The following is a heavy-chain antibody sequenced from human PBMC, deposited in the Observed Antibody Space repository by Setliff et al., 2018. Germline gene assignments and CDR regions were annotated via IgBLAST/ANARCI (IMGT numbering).Heavy chain of an antibody. J-gene: IGHJ6*02. CDR3: ARDVVSGWYRRNNYFGMDV. Sequence: GGSLRLSCVTSGFTFSNYWMHWVRQPQGKGLLWVSRIDGEGNNINYADSVKGRFTISRDNAKNSLYLQMNSLRVEDTAVYYCARDVVSGWYRRNNYFGMDVWGQGTTVTVSS. CDR1: GFTFSNYW. CDR2: IDGEGNNI. D-gene: IGHD6-19*01. V-gene: IGHV3-74*01.